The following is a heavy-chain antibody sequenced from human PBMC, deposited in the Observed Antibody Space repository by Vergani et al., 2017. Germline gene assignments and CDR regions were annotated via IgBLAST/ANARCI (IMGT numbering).Heavy chain of an antibody. D-gene: IGHD3-22*01. CDR3: ARGDDSSGYYSGDY. V-gene: IGHV3-21*01. Sequence: EVQLVESGGGLVKPGGSLRLSCAASGFTFSSYSMNWVRQAPGKGLEWVSSISSSSSYIYYADSVKGRFTISRDNAKNSLYLQMNSLRAEETAVYYCARGDDSSGYYSGDYWGQGTLDTVSS. CDR1: GFTFSSYS. J-gene: IGHJ4*02. CDR2: ISSSSSYI.